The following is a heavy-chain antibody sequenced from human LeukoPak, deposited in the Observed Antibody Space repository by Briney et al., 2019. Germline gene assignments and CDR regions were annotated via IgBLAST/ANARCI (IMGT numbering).Heavy chain of an antibody. CDR2: VHLSGAS. V-gene: IGHV4-4*02. CDR3: TRESGAFSPFGF. Sequence: PSETLSLTCAVSGGSILTTNWWSWVRQPPGKGLEWIGEVHLSGASNYNPSLKSRVNMSIDKSKNQLSLELTSVTAADTAVYYCTRESGAFSPFGFWGQGTLVTVSS. J-gene: IGHJ4*02. D-gene: IGHD1-26*01. CDR1: GGSILTTNW.